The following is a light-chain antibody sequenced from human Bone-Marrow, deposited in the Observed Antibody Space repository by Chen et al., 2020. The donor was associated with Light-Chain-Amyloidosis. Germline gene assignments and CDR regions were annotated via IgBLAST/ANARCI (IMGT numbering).Light chain of an antibody. Sequence: QSALPQPASVSGSPSPSINLSCPETSSDVGGDHHVPWYQQHPAKAPKLMIYEVTNPPSLVPERFSGSKSDNTASLTISGLQTEDEADYFCSSYTITNTLVFGSGTRVTVL. J-gene: IGLJ1*01. CDR3: SSYTITNTLV. CDR2: EVT. CDR1: SSDVGGDHH. V-gene: IGLV2-14*01.